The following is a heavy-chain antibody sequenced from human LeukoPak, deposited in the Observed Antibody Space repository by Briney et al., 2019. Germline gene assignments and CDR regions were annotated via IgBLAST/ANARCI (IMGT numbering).Heavy chain of an antibody. CDR1: GGSMSNDY. CDR3: ARDPFD. Sequence: SETLSLTWTVSGGSMSNDYWSWVRQPPGKGLEWIGYLSYSGTTKYNPSFKSRVTISVDTSKNLFSLKLTSVTAADTAVYYCARDPFDWGQGTLVIVSS. V-gene: IGHV4-59*01. CDR2: LSYSGTT. J-gene: IGHJ4*02.